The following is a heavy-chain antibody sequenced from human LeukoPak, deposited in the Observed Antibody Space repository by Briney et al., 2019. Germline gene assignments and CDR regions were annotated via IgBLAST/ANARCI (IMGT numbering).Heavy chain of an antibody. D-gene: IGHD4-23*01. CDR2: ITLDGIST. V-gene: IGHV3-64*01. CDR1: GFPFRSYA. CDR3: AERWSLDH. Sequence: GGSLRLSCAASGFPFRSYAMHWVRQAPGKGLEYVSAITLDGISTYYANSVKGRFTISRDNSKNTLYLQMGSLRAEDMAVYYCAERWSLDHWGQGTLVTVSP. J-gene: IGHJ4*02.